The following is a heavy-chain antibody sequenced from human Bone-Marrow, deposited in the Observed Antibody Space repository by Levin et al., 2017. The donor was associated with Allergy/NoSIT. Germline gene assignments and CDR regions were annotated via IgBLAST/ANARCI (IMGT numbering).Heavy chain of an antibody. V-gene: IGHV3-53*01. D-gene: IGHD5-24*01. CDR3: ARDGGWEMATIPFH. CDR1: GFTVSSNY. CDR2: IYSGGST. J-gene: IGHJ4*02. Sequence: GGSLRLSCAASGFTVSSNYMSWVRQAPGKGLEWVSVIYSGGSTYYADSVKGRFTISRDNSKNTLYLQMNSLRAEDTAVYYCARDGGWEMATIPFHWGQGTLVTVSS.